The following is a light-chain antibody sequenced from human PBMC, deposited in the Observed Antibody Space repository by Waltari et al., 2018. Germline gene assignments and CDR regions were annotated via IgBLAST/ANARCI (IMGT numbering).Light chain of an antibody. Sequence: IQLTQSPSSLSASLGDRVTITCRASQGINTALAWYQQKPGKAPNLLIYDASNLESGVPARFSGSGSGTDFSLTISSLQPEDIATYSCQQSQGVPFTFGQGTKVDIK. CDR1: QGINTA. J-gene: IGKJ2*01. CDR2: DAS. V-gene: IGKV1-13*02. CDR3: QQSQGVPFT.